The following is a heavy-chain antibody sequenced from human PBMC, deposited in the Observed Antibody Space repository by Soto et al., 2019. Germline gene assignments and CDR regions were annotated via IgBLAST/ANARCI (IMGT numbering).Heavy chain of an antibody. Sequence: ASVKVSCKASGYTFTSYYMNWVRQAPGQGLEWMGIINPSGGSTSYAQKFQGRVTMTRDTSTSTVYMELSSLRSEDTAVYYCARDQPPYCLDYWGQGTLVTVYS. V-gene: IGHV1-46*01. CDR3: ARDQPPYCLDY. D-gene: IGHD2-15*01. J-gene: IGHJ4*02. CDR1: GYTFTSYY. CDR2: INPSGGST.